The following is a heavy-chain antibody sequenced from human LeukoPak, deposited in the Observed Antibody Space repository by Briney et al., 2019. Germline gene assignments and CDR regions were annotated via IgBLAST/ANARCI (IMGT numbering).Heavy chain of an antibody. V-gene: IGHV4-59*01. J-gene: IGHJ4*02. CDR1: GGSIKSYY. D-gene: IGHD3-22*01. Sequence: SDTLSLTCTVSGGSIKSYYWSWIRQPPGQGPEPIGYIYYSGSTNYNPSLKSRVTISLDTSNNQSSLKLSSVTAADTAVYYCARDTSGYRRGSFDYWGQGTLVTVSS. CDR2: IYYSGST. CDR3: ARDTSGYRRGSFDY.